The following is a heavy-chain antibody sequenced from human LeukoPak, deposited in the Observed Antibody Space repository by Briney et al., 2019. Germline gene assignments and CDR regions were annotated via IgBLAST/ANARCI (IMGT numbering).Heavy chain of an antibody. D-gene: IGHD6-19*01. CDR1: GGSISSYY. J-gene: IGHJ3*02. CDR3: ASIAVAADAFDI. Sequence: SETLSLTCTVSGGSISSYYWSWIRQPPGKGLEWIGYIYYSGSTNYNPSLKSRVTISVDTSKNQFSLKLSSVTAADTAVYYCASIAVAADAFDIWGQGTMVTVSS. V-gene: IGHV4-59*01. CDR2: IYYSGST.